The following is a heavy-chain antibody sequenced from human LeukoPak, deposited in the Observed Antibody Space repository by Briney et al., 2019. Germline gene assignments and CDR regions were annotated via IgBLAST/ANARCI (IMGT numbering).Heavy chain of an antibody. CDR1: GYSISSGYY. Sequence: SETLSLTCAVSGYSISSGYYWGWIRQPPGKGLEWIGSIYHSGSTYYNPSLKSRVTISVDTSKNQFSLKVSSVTAADTAVYYCARQAIAATGNWFDPWGQGTQVTVSS. D-gene: IGHD2-15*01. V-gene: IGHV4-38-2*01. CDR3: ARQAIAATGNWFDP. CDR2: IYHSGST. J-gene: IGHJ5*02.